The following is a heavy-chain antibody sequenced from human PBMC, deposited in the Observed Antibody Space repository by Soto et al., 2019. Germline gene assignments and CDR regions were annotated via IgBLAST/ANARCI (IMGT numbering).Heavy chain of an antibody. CDR3: ARGRDYGMDV. CDR1: GYSFTSYW. Sequence: GESLKISCKGSGYSFTSYWISWVRQMPGKGLEWMGRIDPSDSYTNYSPSFQGHVTISADKSTSTAYMELSSLRSEDTAVYYCARGRDYGMDVWGQGTTVTVSS. J-gene: IGHJ6*02. V-gene: IGHV5-10-1*01. CDR2: IDPSDSYT.